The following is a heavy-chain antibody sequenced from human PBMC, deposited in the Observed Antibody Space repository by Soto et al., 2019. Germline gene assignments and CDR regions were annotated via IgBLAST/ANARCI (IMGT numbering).Heavy chain of an antibody. Sequence: GESLKISCKSSGYSLATYWITWVRQMPGKGLEWMGRIDPSDSYINYSPSFQGRVTISADKSLNTAYLQWCSLEASGTAMYYCARLGDCSGGSCFSRYYYHGMDVWGQGTTVTVSS. CDR2: IDPSDSYI. CDR1: GYSLATYW. CDR3: ARLGDCSGGSCFSRYYYHGMDV. V-gene: IGHV5-10-1*01. J-gene: IGHJ6*02. D-gene: IGHD2-15*01.